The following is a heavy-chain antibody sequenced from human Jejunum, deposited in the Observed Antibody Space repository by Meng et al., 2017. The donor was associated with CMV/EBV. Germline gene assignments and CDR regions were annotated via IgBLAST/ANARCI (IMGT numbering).Heavy chain of an antibody. Sequence: AASGFTFSSYRMNWVRQAPGKGLECVSYISGDSGTIYYADSVKGRFTISRDNAKSSLYLQMNTLRAEDAAVYYCARGKDWTYFDYWGQGTLVTVSS. CDR3: ARGKDWTYFDY. D-gene: IGHD3/OR15-3a*01. J-gene: IGHJ4*02. CDR1: GFTFSSYR. CDR2: ISGDSGTI. V-gene: IGHV3-48*04.